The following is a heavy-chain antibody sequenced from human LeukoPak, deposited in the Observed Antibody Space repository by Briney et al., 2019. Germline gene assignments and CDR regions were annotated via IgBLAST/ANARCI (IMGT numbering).Heavy chain of an antibody. D-gene: IGHD5-24*01. CDR3: ARDLYNYYFDY. CDR2: IKQDGSEK. Sequence: GGSLRLSCAASGFTFSIYSMNWVRQAPGKGLEWVAEIKQDGSEKYYVDSVKGRFTISRDNAKNSLSLQMNSLRAEDTAVYYCARDLYNYYFDYWGQGTLVTVSS. CDR1: GFTFSIYS. V-gene: IGHV3-7*01. J-gene: IGHJ4*02.